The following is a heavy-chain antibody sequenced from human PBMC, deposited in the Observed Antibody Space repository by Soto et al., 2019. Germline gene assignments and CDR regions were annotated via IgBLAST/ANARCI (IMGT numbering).Heavy chain of an antibody. Sequence: QVQLVESGGGVVQPGWSLRLSCAASGFSISDYGMESVRQAPGKGLEWVALISYDGSNTYYADSVKGRFTISRDNSKDTLFLQMTGLRREDTAVYYCAKGAGDRLSLGMDVWGQGTTVTVSS. V-gene: IGHV3-30*18. CDR1: GFSISDYG. CDR2: ISYDGSNT. J-gene: IGHJ6*02. CDR3: AKGAGDRLSLGMDV. D-gene: IGHD1-26*01.